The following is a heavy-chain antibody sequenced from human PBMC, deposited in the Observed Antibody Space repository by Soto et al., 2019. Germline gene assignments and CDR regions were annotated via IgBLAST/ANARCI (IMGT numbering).Heavy chain of an antibody. CDR3: VKSAGDQWMFDY. D-gene: IGHD5-12*01. CDR2: LSHSATNI. CDR1: GFTFNSYA. Sequence: EVHLSEFGGGLVQPGGSLRLSCAASGFTFNSYAMSWVRQAPGKGLHWVSALSHSATNIFYADSVRGRFTISRDNSKNTLSLQMNSLRAEDTAIYYCVKSAGDQWMFDYWGQGILVTVSS. J-gene: IGHJ4*02. V-gene: IGHV3-23*01.